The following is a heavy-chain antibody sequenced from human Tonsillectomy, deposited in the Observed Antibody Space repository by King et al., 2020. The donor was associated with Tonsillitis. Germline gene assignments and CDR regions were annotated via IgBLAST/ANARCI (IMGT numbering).Heavy chain of an antibody. CDR1: GFIFSTST. CDR2: LAFDESFK. CDR3: AREVDGFDI. D-gene: IGHD1-26*01. Sequence: VQLVESGGGVVQPGRSLRLSCAASGFIFSTSTMHWVRQAPGKGLEWVSVLAFDESFKLYSESVKGRFTISRDISNNTLYLQMNSLRPDDTAVYYCAREVDGFDIWGQGTQVTVSS. V-gene: IGHV3-30*14. J-gene: IGHJ3*02.